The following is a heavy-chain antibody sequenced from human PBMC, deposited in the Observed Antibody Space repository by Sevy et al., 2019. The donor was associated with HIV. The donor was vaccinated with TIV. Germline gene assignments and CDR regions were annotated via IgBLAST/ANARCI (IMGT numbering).Heavy chain of an antibody. CDR3: AKGVVGGERGYYYMDV. D-gene: IGHD2-21*01. CDR1: GFTFSSYA. CDR2: ISGSGGST. Sequence: GGSLRLSCAASGFTFSSYAMSWVRQAPGKGLEWVSAISGSGGSTYYADSVKGRFTISRDNSKNTLYLQMNSLRAEDTAVYYCAKGVVGGERGYYYMDVWGKGTTVTVSS. V-gene: IGHV3-23*01. J-gene: IGHJ6*03.